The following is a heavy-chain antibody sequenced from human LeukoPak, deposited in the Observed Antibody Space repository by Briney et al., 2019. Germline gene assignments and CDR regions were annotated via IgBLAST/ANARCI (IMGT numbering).Heavy chain of an antibody. CDR1: GFNFRSSA. CDR2: ISGSGGST. J-gene: IGHJ3*02. Sequence: GGPLRLSCAAPGFNFRSSALTWVRQSPGKALEWVSCISGSGGSTYYADSVKGRFTISRDNAKNTLYLQMNSLRAEDTAVYYCAKDQRNSWISGAFDIWGQGTMVTVSS. V-gene: IGHV3-23*01. D-gene: IGHD6-13*01. CDR3: AKDQRNSWISGAFDI.